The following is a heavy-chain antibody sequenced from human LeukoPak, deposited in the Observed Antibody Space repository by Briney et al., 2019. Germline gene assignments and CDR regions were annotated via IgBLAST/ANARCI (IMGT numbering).Heavy chain of an antibody. CDR2: ISAYNGNT. V-gene: IGHV1-18*01. Sequence: GASVKVSCKASGYTFTSYGISWVRQAPGQGLEWMGWISAYNGNTNYAQKLQGRVTMTTDTSTSTAYMELRSLRSDDTAVYYCARVAGYYDFWSGYFTPTPFDYWGQGTLVTASS. D-gene: IGHD3-3*01. CDR3: ARVAGYYDFWSGYFTPTPFDY. J-gene: IGHJ4*02. CDR1: GYTFTSYG.